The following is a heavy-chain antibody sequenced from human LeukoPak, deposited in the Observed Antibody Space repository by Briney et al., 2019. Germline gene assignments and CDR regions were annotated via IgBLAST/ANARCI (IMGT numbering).Heavy chain of an antibody. V-gene: IGHV3-9*01. D-gene: IGHD6-13*01. CDR1: GFTFDDYA. Sequence: PGGSLRLSCAASGFTFDDYAMHWVRQAPGKGLEWVAGISWNSGSIGYADSVKGRFTISRDNAKNSLYLQMNSLRAEDTALYYCAKDRGSSWYSYFDYWGQGTLVTVSS. CDR2: ISWNSGSI. J-gene: IGHJ4*02. CDR3: AKDRGSSWYSYFDY.